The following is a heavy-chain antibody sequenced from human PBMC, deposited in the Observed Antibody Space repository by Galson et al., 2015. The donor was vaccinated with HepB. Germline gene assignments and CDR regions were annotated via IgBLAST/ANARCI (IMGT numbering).Heavy chain of an antibody. Sequence: PALVKPSQTLTLTCTFSGFSLSTSGVAVGWIRQPPGKALEWLALIYWDDDKRYSPSLKSRLTITKDTSKNQVVLTMTNMDPVDTATYYCARHPYSDFWSGSSDNWFDPWGQGTLATVSS. D-gene: IGHD3-3*01. J-gene: IGHJ5*02. V-gene: IGHV2-5*02. CDR3: ARHPYSDFWSGSSDNWFDP. CDR2: IYWDDDK. CDR1: GFSLSTSGVA.